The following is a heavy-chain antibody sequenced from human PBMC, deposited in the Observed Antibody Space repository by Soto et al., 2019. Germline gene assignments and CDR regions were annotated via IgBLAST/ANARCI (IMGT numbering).Heavy chain of an antibody. CDR2: IDPSDSYT. CDR3: ARQGYSYGNYYYYGMDV. J-gene: IGHJ6*02. D-gene: IGHD5-18*01. V-gene: IGHV5-10-1*01. Sequence: GESLKISCKGSGYSFTSYWISWVRQMPGKGLEWMGRIDPSDSYTNYSPSFQGHVTISADKSISTAYLQWSSLKASDTAMYYCARQGYSYGNYYYYGMDVWGQGTTVTVSS. CDR1: GYSFTSYW.